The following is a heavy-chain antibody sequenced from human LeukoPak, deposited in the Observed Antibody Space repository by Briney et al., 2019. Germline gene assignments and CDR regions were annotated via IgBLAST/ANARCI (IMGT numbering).Heavy chain of an antibody. CDR1: GFSFSIYS. Sequence: GGSPRLSCAASGFSFSIYSMNWVRQAPGKGLEWVSSISGSSSYIYYADSVKGRFTISRDNAKNSLYLQMDSLRAEDTAVYYCARAYYGSGTSHFDSWGQGTLVTVSP. J-gene: IGHJ4*02. CDR3: ARAYYGSGTSHFDS. CDR2: ISGSSSYI. D-gene: IGHD3-10*01. V-gene: IGHV3-21*01.